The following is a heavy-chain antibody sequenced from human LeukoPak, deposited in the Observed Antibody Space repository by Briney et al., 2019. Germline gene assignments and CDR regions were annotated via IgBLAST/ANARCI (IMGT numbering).Heavy chain of an antibody. V-gene: IGHV4-4*02. CDR3: VRVPFAFYGMEV. D-gene: IGHD4/OR15-4a*01. CDR2: IYHSGST. J-gene: IGHJ6*04. CDR1: SDSIRSNNW. Sequence: SETLSLTCAVSSDSIRSNNWWSWVRQPPGKGLEWIGEIYHSGSTNYNPSLKSRVTISADTSKNQLSLKLSSVTAADTAVYHCVRVPFAFYGMEVWGKGTRVSVSS.